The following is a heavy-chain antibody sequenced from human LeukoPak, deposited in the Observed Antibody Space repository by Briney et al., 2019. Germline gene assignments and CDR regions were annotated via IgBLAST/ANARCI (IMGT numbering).Heavy chain of an antibody. Sequence: GRSLRLSCAASGFTFSSYGMHWVRQAPGKGLEWVAVISYDGSNKYYADSVKGRFTISRDNSKNTLYLQMNSLRAEDTAVYYCARDAPAGGKPEYFFDYWGQGTLVTVSS. CDR2: ISYDGSNK. J-gene: IGHJ4*02. V-gene: IGHV3-30*03. CDR1: GFTFSSYG. CDR3: ARDAPAGGKPEYFFDY.